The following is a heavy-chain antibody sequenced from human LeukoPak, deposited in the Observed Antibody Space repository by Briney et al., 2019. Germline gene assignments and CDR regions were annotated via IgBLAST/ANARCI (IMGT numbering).Heavy chain of an antibody. V-gene: IGHV3-30-3*01. CDR2: ISKDGSDT. J-gene: IGHJ4*02. D-gene: IGHD2-2*02. CDR1: GFTFSSYA. Sequence: GALRLSCAASGFTFSSYAMFWVRQAPGKGLEWVTIISKDGSDTFYADSVKGRFTISRDNSKNTLYLQLNSLTTEDTALYYCARGYCTSSSCYNDYWGQGTLVTVSS. CDR3: ARGYCTSSSCYNDY.